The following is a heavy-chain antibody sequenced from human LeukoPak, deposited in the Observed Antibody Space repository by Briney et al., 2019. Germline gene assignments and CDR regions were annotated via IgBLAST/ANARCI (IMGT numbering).Heavy chain of an antibody. CDR2: IYYSGST. J-gene: IGHJ4*02. CDR1: GGSISSGGYY. V-gene: IGHV4-31*03. D-gene: IGHD6-13*01. Sequence: PSETPSLTCTVSGGSISSGGYYWSWIRQHPGKGLEWIGYIYYSGSTYYNPSLKSRVTISVDTSKNQFSLKLSSVTAADTAVYYCARASLYSSTKFDYWGQGTLVTVSS. CDR3: ARASLYSSTKFDY.